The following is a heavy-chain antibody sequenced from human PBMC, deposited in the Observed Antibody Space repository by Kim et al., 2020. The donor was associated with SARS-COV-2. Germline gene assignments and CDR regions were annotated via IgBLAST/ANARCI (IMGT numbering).Heavy chain of an antibody. V-gene: IGHV1-69*01. CDR3: ASSETHG. CDR2: FGTA. Sequence: FGTANYAQKFQSRVTITADESTSTAYMELSSLRSEDTAVYYCASSETHGWGQGTLVTVSS. J-gene: IGHJ4*02.